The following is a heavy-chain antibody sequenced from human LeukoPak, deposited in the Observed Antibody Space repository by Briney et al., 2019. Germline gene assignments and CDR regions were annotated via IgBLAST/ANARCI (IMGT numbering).Heavy chain of an antibody. V-gene: IGHV4-4*07. CDR1: GGSISSYY. Sequence: SETLSLTCTVSGGSISSYYWSWIRQPAGTALEWIGRIYTSGTITYNPSLMSRVTMSVDTSKNQFSLKLSSVTAADTAVYYCARDSGTTGEVKFDPWGQGTLVTVSS. CDR3: ARDSGTTGEVKFDP. D-gene: IGHD3-10*01. CDR2: IYTSGTI. J-gene: IGHJ5*02.